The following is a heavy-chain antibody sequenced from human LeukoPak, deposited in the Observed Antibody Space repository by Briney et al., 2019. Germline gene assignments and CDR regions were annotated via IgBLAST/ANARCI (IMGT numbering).Heavy chain of an antibody. CDR3: ARSDGYGLVGI. CDR1: GASISSGSNY. Sequence: RPAETLSLTCSVSGASISSGSNYWGWIRQPPGKTLAWIGSIYSSGSTYYNPSLKRRVIIIIDTPKNHFSLTLSSVTAADTAVYYCARSDGYGLVGIWGQGTMVTVSS. CDR2: IYSSGST. D-gene: IGHD3-10*01. J-gene: IGHJ3*02. V-gene: IGHV4-39*07.